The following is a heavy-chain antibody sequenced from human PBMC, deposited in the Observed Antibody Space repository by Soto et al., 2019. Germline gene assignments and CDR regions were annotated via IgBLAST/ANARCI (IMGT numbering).Heavy chain of an antibody. D-gene: IGHD5-12*01. V-gene: IGHV1-46*01. J-gene: IGHJ4*02. CDR1: GYTFTSYY. CDR2: INPSGGST. Sequence: ASVNVSCKACGYTFTSYYMHWVRQAPGQGLEWMGRINPSGGSTSYAQKFQGRVTMTRDTSTSTVYMELSSLRSEDTAVYYCARVSGGYVRYVFDYWGQGTLVTVSS. CDR3: ARVSGGYVRYVFDY.